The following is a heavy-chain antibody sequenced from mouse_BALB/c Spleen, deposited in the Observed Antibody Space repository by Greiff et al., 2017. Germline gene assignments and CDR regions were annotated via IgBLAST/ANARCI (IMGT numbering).Heavy chain of an antibody. Sequence: EVQVVESGGDLVKPGGSLKLSCAASGFTFSSYGMSWVRQTPDKRLEWVATISSGGSYTYYPDSVKGRFTISRDNAKNTLYLQMSSLKSEDTAMYYCARRDSGAYWGQGTLVTVSA. J-gene: IGHJ3*01. V-gene: IGHV5-6*01. CDR3: ARRDSGAY. CDR1: GFTFSSYG. CDR2: ISSGGSYT. D-gene: IGHD1-3*01.